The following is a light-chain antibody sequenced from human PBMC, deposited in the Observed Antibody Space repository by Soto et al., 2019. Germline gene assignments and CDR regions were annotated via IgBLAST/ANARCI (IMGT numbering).Light chain of an antibody. CDR3: GTWDFTLSAGV. Sequence: QSVLTQPPSVSAAPGQKVTISCSGSSSKIENNYVSWYQQLPGTAPKLLIYDNNKRPSGIPDRFSGSKSGTSATLGITGLQTGDEADYYCGTWDFTLSAGVFGGGTKLTVL. CDR2: DNN. J-gene: IGLJ2*01. V-gene: IGLV1-51*01. CDR1: SSKIENNY.